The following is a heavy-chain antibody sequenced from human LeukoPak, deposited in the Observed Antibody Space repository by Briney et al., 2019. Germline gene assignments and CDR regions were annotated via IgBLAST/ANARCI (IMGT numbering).Heavy chain of an antibody. CDR1: GFSLSTSGMC. CDR3: ARIRYYYSSGYYYPGWIDY. Sequence: SGPALVKPTQTLTLTCTFSGFSLSTSGMCVSWIRQPPGKALQWLARIDWDDNKYYNTSLKTRLTISEDTSKNQVVLTMTAMDPVDTATYYCARIRYYYSSGYYYPGWIDYWGQGTLVTVSS. CDR2: IDWDDNK. D-gene: IGHD3-22*01. V-gene: IGHV2-70*11. J-gene: IGHJ4*02.